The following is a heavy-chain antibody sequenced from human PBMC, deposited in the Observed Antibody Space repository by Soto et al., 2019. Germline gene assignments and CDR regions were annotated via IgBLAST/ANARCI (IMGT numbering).Heavy chain of an antibody. D-gene: IGHD6-6*01. CDR1: GGSFSGYY. CDR2: INHSGST. V-gene: IGHV4-34*01. CDR3: ARGLRVTLLPGTAARSCYGMDV. J-gene: IGHJ6*02. Sequence: SETLSLTCAVYGGSFSGYYWSWIRQPPGKGLEWIGEINHSGSTNYNPSLKSRVTISVDTSKNQFSLKLSSVTAADTAVYYCARGLRVTLLPGTAARSCYGMDVWGQGTTVTVSS.